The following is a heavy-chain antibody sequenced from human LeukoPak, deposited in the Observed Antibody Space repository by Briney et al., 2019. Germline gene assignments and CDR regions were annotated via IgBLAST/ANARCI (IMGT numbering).Heavy chain of an antibody. Sequence: GGSLRLSCVASGFTFGDYAMSWFRRAPGKGLEWVGFIRSKAYGGTTEYAASVKGRFTISRDDSKSIAYVQMNSLKAEDTAVYYCSRGFEYWGQGTLVIVSS. CDR1: GFTFGDYA. V-gene: IGHV3-49*03. CDR3: SRGFEY. CDR2: IRSKAYGGTT. J-gene: IGHJ4*02.